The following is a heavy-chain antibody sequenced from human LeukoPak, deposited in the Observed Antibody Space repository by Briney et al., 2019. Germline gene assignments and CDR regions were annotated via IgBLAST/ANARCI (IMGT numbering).Heavy chain of an antibody. Sequence: GESLKISCKGSGYNFATYWIAWVRQMPGKGLEWMGVFYPGDSDSKYRPSFQGQVTISADKSLSTAYLHWSSLKASDTAIYYCARGLGELLPPDAFDLWGQGTLVTVSS. V-gene: IGHV5-51*01. CDR1: GYNFATYW. J-gene: IGHJ3*01. CDR2: FYPGDSDS. D-gene: IGHD3-16*01. CDR3: ARGLGELLPPDAFDL.